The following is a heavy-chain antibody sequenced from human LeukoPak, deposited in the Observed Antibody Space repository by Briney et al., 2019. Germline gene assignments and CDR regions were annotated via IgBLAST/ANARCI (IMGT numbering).Heavy chain of an antibody. J-gene: IGHJ5*02. CDR3: ATLTPMIKNENWFDP. D-gene: IGHD3-16*01. Sequence: GESLKISCKGSGYSFTSYWIHWVRQMPGKGLEWIGRINPGDSYTNYRPSFQGHVTISADKAFSAAYLQWNSLKASDTAIYYCATLTPMIKNENWFDPWGQGTQVTVSS. CDR2: INPGDSYT. V-gene: IGHV5-10-1*01. CDR1: GYSFTSYW.